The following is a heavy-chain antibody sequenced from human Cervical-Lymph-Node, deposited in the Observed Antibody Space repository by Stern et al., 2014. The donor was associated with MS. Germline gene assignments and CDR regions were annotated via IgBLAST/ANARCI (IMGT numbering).Heavy chain of an antibody. CDR2: LIIIFDTA. J-gene: IGHJ1*01. V-gene: IGHV1-69*01. CDR3: ARASERSGYYPDYFQY. CDR1: GGTFSNYA. D-gene: IGHD3-22*01. Sequence: VQLVESGPEVKKPGSSVKVSFKASGGTFSNYAISWVRQAPGQGLEWMGGLIIIFDTANYAQKFQGRVTISADESTSTAYMELSSLRSEDTAVYYCARASERSGYYPDYFQYWGQGTPVTVSS.